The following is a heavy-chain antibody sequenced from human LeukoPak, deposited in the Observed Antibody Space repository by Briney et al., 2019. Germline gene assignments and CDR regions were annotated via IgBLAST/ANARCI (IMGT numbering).Heavy chain of an antibody. J-gene: IGHJ4*02. V-gene: IGHV3-7*03. Sequence: GGSLRLSCTASGFTFTSYWMSWVRQAPGKGLEWVANIKQDGSEKYYVDSVKGRFTISRDNAKNPLFLQMNSLRAEDTAVYHCARDRILVGATGTFDYWGQGTLVTVSP. CDR2: IKQDGSEK. CDR1: GFTFTSYW. CDR3: ARDRILVGATGTFDY. D-gene: IGHD1-26*01.